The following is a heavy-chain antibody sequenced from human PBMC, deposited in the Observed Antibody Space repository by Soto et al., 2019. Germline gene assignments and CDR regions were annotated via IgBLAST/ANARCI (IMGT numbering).Heavy chain of an antibody. J-gene: IGHJ3*02. CDR1: GGYISGGYYS. CDR2: IYNSGST. CDR3: ATYRKFFQI. Sequence: SETLSLTCAVSGGYISGGYYSWRWIRQPPGKGLEWIGFIYNSGSTYYNSSPKSRVTISVDRSKNHFFLNLTSVTAADTAVYYCATYRKFFQIWGQGTKVTVSS. V-gene: IGHV4-30-2*01.